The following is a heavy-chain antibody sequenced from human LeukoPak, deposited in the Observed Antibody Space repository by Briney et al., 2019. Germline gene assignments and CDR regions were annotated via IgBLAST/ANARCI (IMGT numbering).Heavy chain of an antibody. D-gene: IGHD2-8*01. CDR2: INPNSGDT. V-gene: IGHV1-2*02. CDR3: ARVWPCINGVCPDVFEY. J-gene: IGHJ4*02. CDR1: GYTFTDYF. Sequence: GASVKVSCKAAGYTFTDYFMHWVRQAPGQGLEWMGWINPNSGDTNYAQKFQGRVTMTRGTSIRTAYMELSSLRSDDTAVYYCARVWPCINGVCPDVFEYWGQGTRVTVSS.